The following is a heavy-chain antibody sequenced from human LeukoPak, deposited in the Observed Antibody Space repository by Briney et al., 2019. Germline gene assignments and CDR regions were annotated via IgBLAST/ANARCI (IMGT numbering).Heavy chain of an antibody. D-gene: IGHD2-15*01. CDR2: MNPNSGNT. V-gene: IGHV1-8*01. CDR3: ARELLYCSGGSCYSPLGC. J-gene: IGHJ4*02. Sequence: ASVKVSCKASGYTFTSYDINWVRQATGQGLEWMGWMNPNSGNTGYAQKFQGRVTMTRNTSISTAYMELSSLRSEDTAVYYCARELLYCSGGSCYSPLGCWGQGTLVTVSS. CDR1: GYTFTSYD.